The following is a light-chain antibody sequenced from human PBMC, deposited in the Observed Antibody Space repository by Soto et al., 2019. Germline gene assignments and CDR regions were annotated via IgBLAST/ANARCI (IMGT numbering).Light chain of an antibody. CDR1: ETIVTW. Sequence: DIQRNQSPSTLSASVGHRVTITCRASETIVTWLAWYQQKPGKAPKLLIYAASSLQSGVPARFSGSGSGTDFTLTISSLENEDFAVYYCQQRSNWTITFGQGTRLEIK. J-gene: IGKJ5*01. V-gene: IGKV1-5*01. CDR2: AAS. CDR3: QQRSNWTIT.